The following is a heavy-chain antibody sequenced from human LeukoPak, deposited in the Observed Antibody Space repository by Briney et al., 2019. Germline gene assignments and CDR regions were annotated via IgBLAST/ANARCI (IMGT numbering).Heavy chain of an antibody. Sequence: ASVKVSCKASGYTFTGYYIHWVRQAPGQGLEWLGWINPTTGGTKYAQKFEGWVTMTRDTSISTAYMELSRLRSDDTAVYYCARDITGTTGLGVDAFDIWGQGTMVTVSS. D-gene: IGHD1-20*01. CDR2: INPTTGGT. CDR1: GYTFTGYY. V-gene: IGHV1-2*04. CDR3: ARDITGTTGLGVDAFDI. J-gene: IGHJ3*02.